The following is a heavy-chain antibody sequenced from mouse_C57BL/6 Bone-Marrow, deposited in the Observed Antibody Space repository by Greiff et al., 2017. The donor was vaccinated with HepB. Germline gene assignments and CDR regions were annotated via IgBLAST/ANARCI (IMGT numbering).Heavy chain of an antibody. CDR2: ISDGGSYT. D-gene: IGHD1-1*01. V-gene: IGHV5-4*03. Sequence: EVKVVESGGGLVKPGGSLKLSCAASGFTFSSYAMSWVRQTPEKRLEWVATISDGGSYTYYPDNVKGRFTISRDNAKNNLYLQMSHLKSEDTAMYYCARASTVVAPYYFDYWGQGTTLTVSS. CDR1: GFTFSSYA. J-gene: IGHJ2*01. CDR3: ARASTVVAPYYFDY.